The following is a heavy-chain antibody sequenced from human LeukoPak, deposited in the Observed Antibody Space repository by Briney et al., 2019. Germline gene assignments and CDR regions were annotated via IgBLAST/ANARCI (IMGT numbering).Heavy chain of an antibody. D-gene: IGHD1-26*01. V-gene: IGHV3-9*01. CDR1: GFSFDDYA. J-gene: IGHJ4*02. CDR2: ISWNSGSI. Sequence: QPGGSLRLSCAASGFSFDDYAMHWVRQAPGKGLEWVSGISWNSGSIGYADSVKGRFTISRDNAKNSLYLQMNSLRAEDTALYYCAKDIEGDTTFFDYWGQGTLVTVSS. CDR3: AKDIEGDTTFFDY.